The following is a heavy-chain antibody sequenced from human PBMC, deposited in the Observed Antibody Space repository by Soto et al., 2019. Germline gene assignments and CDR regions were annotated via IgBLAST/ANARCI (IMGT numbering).Heavy chain of an antibody. V-gene: IGHV1-18*04. Sequence: QVQLVQSGAEVKKPGASVKVSCKASGYTFTSYGISWVRQAPGQGLEWMGWISAYNGNTNYAQKLQGRVTMTTDTSTSTAYMELRSLSSDDTAVYYCARGPYIVVVPAARHYYGMDVWGQGTTVTVSS. CDR2: ISAYNGNT. CDR3: ARGPYIVVVPAARHYYGMDV. CDR1: GYTFTSYG. J-gene: IGHJ6*02. D-gene: IGHD2-2*01.